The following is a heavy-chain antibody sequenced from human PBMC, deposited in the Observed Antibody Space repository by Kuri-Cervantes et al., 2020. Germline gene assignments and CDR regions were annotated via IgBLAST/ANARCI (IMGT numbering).Heavy chain of an antibody. D-gene: IGHD4-11*01. CDR2: IYHSGST. V-gene: IGHV4-38-2*02. CDR3: ARGGAVTTDY. J-gene: IGHJ4*02. CDR1: GYSISSGYY. Sequence: GSLRLSCTVSGYSISSGYYWGWIRQPPGKGLEWIGSIYHSGSTNYNPSLKSRVTISVDTSKNQFSLKLSSVTAADTAVYYCARGGAVTTDYWGQGTLVTVSS.